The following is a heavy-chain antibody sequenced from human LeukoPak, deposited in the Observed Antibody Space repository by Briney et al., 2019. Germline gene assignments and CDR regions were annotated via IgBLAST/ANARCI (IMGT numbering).Heavy chain of an antibody. CDR2: ISYDGSNK. D-gene: IGHD6-13*01. CDR1: GFTFSSYG. V-gene: IGHV3-30*18. CDR3: AKGSSFPDY. J-gene: IGHJ4*02. Sequence: PGRSLRLSCAASGFTFSSYGMHWVRQAPGKGLEWVAVISYDGSNKYYADSVKGRFTTSRDNSKNTLYLQMNSLRAEDTAVYYCAKGSSFPDYWGQGTLVTVSS.